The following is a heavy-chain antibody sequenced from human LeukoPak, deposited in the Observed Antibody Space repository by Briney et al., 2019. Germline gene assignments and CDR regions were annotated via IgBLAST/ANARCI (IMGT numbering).Heavy chain of an antibody. Sequence: ASVKVSCKASGYTFTGYYMHWVRQAPGQGLEWMGWINPNSGGTNYAQKFQGRVTMTRDTSISTAYMELSRLRSDDSAVYYCARAPNNWNDFIVGYWGQGSLVTVSS. D-gene: IGHD1-1*01. V-gene: IGHV1-2*02. J-gene: IGHJ4*02. CDR1: GYTFTGYY. CDR3: ARAPNNWNDFIVGY. CDR2: INPNSGGT.